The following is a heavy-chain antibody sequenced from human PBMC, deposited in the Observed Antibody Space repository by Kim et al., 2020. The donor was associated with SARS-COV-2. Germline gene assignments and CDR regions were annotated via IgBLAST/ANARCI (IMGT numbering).Heavy chain of an antibody. V-gene: IGHV1-2*02. J-gene: IGHJ6*02. CDR1: GYTFTDYY. CDR2: INPNSGGT. D-gene: IGHD2-15*01. Sequence: ASVKVSCQASGYTFTDYYIHWVRQAPGQGLEWMGWINPNSGGTNYPQKFQGRVTMTMDTSITTPYMELSSLRSDETAVYYCARRKQVVSYYYYYGIDVWGQGTTVTVSS. CDR3: ARRKQVVSYYYYYGIDV.